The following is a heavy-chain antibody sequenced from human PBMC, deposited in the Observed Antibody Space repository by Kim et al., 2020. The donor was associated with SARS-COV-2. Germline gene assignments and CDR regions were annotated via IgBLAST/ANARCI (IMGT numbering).Heavy chain of an antibody. J-gene: IGHJ6*02. CDR2: ISSSSSYI. CDR1: GFTFSGYS. D-gene: IGHD5-18*01. CDR3: ARGQGYSDGYYHNYGMDV. V-gene: IGHV3-21*01. Sequence: GGSLRLSCAASGFTFSGYSMNWVRQAPGKGLEWVSSISSSSSYIYYADSVKGRFTISRDNAKNSLYLQMNSLRAEDTAVYYCARGQGYSDGYYHNYGMDVWGQGTTVTVSS.